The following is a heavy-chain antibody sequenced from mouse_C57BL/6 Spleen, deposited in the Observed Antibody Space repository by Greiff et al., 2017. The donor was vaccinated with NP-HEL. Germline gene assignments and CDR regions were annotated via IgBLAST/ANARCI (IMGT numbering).Heavy chain of an antibody. Sequence: QVQLQQSGAELVKPGASVKLSCKASGYTFTSYWMQWVKQRPGQGLEWIGEIDPSDSYTNYNQKFKGKATLTVDTSSSTAYMQLSSLTSEDSAVYYCARRTRGFDYWGQGTTLTVSS. V-gene: IGHV1-50*01. J-gene: IGHJ2*01. CDR1: GYTFTSYW. CDR3: ARRTRGFDY. CDR2: IDPSDSYT.